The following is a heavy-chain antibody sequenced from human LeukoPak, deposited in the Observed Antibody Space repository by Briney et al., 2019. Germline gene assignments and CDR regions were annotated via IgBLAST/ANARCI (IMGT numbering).Heavy chain of an antibody. J-gene: IGHJ4*02. CDR3: ARDPYGDYGYFDY. D-gene: IGHD4-17*01. Sequence: GRSLRLSCAASGFTFSSYSMNWVRQAPGKGLEWVSSISSSSSYIYYADSVKGRFTISRDNSKNTLYLQMNSLRAEDTAVYYCARDPYGDYGYFDYWGQGTLVTVSS. CDR1: GFTFSSYS. V-gene: IGHV3-21*04. CDR2: ISSSSSYI.